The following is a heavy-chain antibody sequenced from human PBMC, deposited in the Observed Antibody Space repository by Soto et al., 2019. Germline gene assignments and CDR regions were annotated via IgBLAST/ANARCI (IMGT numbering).Heavy chain of an antibody. V-gene: IGHV4-31*03. CDR3: ARARIAAAGFDY. CDR2: IYYSGST. D-gene: IGHD6-13*01. Sequence: SETLSLTCTVSGGSISSGGYYWSWIRQHPGKGLEWIGYIYYSGSTYYNPSLKSRVTISVDTSKNQFSLKLSSVTAADTAVYYCARARIAAAGFDYWGQGTLVTVSS. J-gene: IGHJ4*02. CDR1: GGSISSGGYY.